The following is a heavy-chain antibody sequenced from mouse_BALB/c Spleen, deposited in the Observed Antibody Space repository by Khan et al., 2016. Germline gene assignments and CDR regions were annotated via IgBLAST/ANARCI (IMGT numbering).Heavy chain of an antibody. CDR1: GFTFTDYY. J-gene: IGHJ1*01. D-gene: IGHD2-1*01. V-gene: IGHV7-3*02. Sequence: EVELVESGGGLVQPGGSLRLSCATSGFTFTDYYMSWVRQPPGKALEWLGFIRNKANGYTTEYSASVKGRFTISRDNSQSILYLQMNTLRAEDSATYYCARDGNGYFDVWGAGTTVTVSS. CDR3: ARDGNGYFDV. CDR2: IRNKANGYTT.